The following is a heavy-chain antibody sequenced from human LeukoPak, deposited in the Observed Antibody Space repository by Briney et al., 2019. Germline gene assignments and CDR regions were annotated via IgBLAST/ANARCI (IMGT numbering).Heavy chain of an antibody. CDR3: VRGPYGSSISNWFDP. D-gene: IGHD3-10*01. J-gene: IGHJ5*02. CDR2: IYYSGNT. V-gene: IGHV4-39*01. Sequence: SETLSLTCTVSGVSISSSNSYWGWIRQPPGKGLEWIGSIYYSGNTYYNASLKSQVSISIDTSKNRFSLKLTSVTAADTAVYYCVRGPYGSSISNWFDPWGQGLLVTVSS. CDR1: GVSISSSNSY.